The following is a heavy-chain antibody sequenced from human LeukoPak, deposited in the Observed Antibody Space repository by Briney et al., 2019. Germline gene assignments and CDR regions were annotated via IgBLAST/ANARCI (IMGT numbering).Heavy chain of an antibody. V-gene: IGHV4-59*12. CDR1: GGSISDYY. CDR2: VHYSGTT. D-gene: IGHD3-10*01. Sequence: SSETLSLTCTVSGGSISDYYWNWIRQPPGKGLEWVACVHYSGTTKYNPSLRSRVTTAVDMSKKEVSLRLDSVTAADTAVYYCAGDMRGSAKVWFDSWGQGVQVIVSS. J-gene: IGHJ5*01. CDR3: AGDMRGSAKVWFDS.